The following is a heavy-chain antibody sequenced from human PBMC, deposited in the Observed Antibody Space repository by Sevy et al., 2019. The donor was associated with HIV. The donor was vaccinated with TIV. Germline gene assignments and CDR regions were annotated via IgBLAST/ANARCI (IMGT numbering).Heavy chain of an antibody. D-gene: IGHD2-2*01. V-gene: IGHV3-23*01. J-gene: IGHJ6*02. CDR1: GFTFSSYA. CDR3: AKPPPAIVVVPAVHGMDV. CDR2: ISGSGGST. Sequence: GGSLRLSCAASGFTFSSYAMSRVRQAPGKGLEWVSAISGSGGSTYYAYSVKGRFTISRDNSKNTLYLQMNSLRAEDTAVYYCAKPPPAIVVVPAVHGMDVWGQGTTVTVSS.